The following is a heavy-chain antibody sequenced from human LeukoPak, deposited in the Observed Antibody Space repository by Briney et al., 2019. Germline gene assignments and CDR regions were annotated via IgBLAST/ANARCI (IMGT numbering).Heavy chain of an antibody. Sequence: SETLTLTCTASGGSISSYYWSWIRQPPGKGLEWIGYIYYSGSTNYNPSLKSRVTISVDTSKNQFSLKLSSVTAADTAVYYCARGLQHFDYWGQGTLVTVSS. CDR2: IYYSGST. CDR1: GGSISSYY. CDR3: ARGLQHFDY. D-gene: IGHD1-1*01. J-gene: IGHJ4*02. V-gene: IGHV4-59*01.